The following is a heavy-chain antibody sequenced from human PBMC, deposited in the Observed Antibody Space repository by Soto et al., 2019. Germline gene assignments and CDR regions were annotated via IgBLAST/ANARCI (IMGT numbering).Heavy chain of an antibody. CDR1: GATFSSYG. CDR2: IIPLFSRT. CDR3: ARKIVLEEPDSTVHYYYGMEV. D-gene: IGHD3-22*01. J-gene: IGHJ6*02. Sequence: QVQLVQSGAEVKKPGSSVRVSCKASGATFSSYGFNRVRQAPGQGLEWMGGIIPLFSRTNYAQKFQGRVTITADESTSTVYMELSSLRSEDTAVYYCARKIVLEEPDSTVHYYYGMEVWGQGTTVTVSS. V-gene: IGHV1-69*01.